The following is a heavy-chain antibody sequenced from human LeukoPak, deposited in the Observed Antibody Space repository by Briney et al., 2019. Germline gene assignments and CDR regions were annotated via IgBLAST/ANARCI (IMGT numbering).Heavy chain of an antibody. CDR2: LKKEGRGE. Sequence: PGGCLRGSSSAPWFTFFRYLMSWVRHAPWEAAEWGGKLKKEGRGEYYVDSVKGRFTISRDNAKNSLYLQMNSLRAEDTAVYYCARERDVLRFLEWPSYYYYGMDVWGQGTTVTVSS. J-gene: IGHJ6*02. V-gene: IGHV3-7*03. D-gene: IGHD3-3*01. CDR3: ARERDVLRFLEWPSYYYYGMDV. CDR1: WFTFFRYL.